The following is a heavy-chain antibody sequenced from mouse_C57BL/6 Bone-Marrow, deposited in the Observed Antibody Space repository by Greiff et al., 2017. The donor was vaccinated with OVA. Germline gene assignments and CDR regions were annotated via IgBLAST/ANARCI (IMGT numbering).Heavy chain of an antibody. CDR2: GQGLEWIG. Sequence: QVQLQQSGPELVKPGASVKISCQAFYTFSRRVHFAIRDTNYWMQWVKQRPGQGLEWIGAIYPGNGDTSYNQKFKGKATLTADKSSSTAYMQLSSLTSEDSAVYYCACNYGSSSWAMDYWGQGTSVTVSS. V-gene: IGHV1-87*01. CDR1: YTFSRRVH. D-gene: IGHD1-1*01. J-gene: IGHJ4*01. CDR3: SEDSAVYYCACNYGSSSWAMDY.